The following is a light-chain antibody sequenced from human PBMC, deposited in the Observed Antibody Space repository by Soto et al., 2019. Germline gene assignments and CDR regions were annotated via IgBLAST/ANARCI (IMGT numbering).Light chain of an antibody. CDR1: QSIDSNY. CDR2: GAS. J-gene: IGKJ1*01. V-gene: IGKV3-20*01. Sequence: EIVMTQSPGTLSLSPGETVTLSCRASQSIDSNYLSWYQQKAGQAPRLLISGASTRATGIPARFSGSGSGTDFTLTISRLEPEDFAVYYCQQYGSSPRTFGQGTKVDIK. CDR3: QQYGSSPRT.